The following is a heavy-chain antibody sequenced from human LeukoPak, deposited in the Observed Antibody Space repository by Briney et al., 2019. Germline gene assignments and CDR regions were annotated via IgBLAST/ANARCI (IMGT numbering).Heavy chain of an antibody. CDR3: AKDGIAVAVLPYYFDY. D-gene: IGHD6-19*01. J-gene: IGHJ4*02. CDR1: GFTLDDYA. V-gene: IGHV3-9*01. CDR2: ISWNSGSI. Sequence: AGRSLRLSCAASGFTLDDYAMHWVRQAPGKGLEWVSGISWNSGSIGYADSVKGRFTISRDNAKNSLYLQMNSLRAEDTALYYCAKDGIAVAVLPYYFDYWGQGTLVTVSS.